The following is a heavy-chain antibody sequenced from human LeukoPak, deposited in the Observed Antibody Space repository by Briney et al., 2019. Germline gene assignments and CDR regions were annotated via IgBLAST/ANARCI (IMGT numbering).Heavy chain of an antibody. J-gene: IGHJ3*02. CDR3: AKQSGYCSSTSCSGAFDI. Sequence: GGSLRLSCAASGFTFRDYAIHWVRQAPGRGLEWVTVISPDGRKTQYADSVKGRFTISRDNSKDALYLEMNSLRAEDMALYYCAKQSGYCSSTSCSGAFDIWGQGTMVTVSS. V-gene: IGHV3-30*18. D-gene: IGHD2-2*01. CDR2: ISPDGRKT. CDR1: GFTFRDYA.